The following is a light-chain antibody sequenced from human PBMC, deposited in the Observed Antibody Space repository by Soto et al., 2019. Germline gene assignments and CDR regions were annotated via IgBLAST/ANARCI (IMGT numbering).Light chain of an antibody. CDR2: SDN. CDR3: AAGDVSLVV. J-gene: IGLJ2*01. CDR1: SSNIGTNT. V-gene: IGLV1-44*01. Sequence: QSVLTQPPSASGTPGQRVTISCSGSSSNIGTNTVIWYQQLPGAAPKLLIYSDNQRPSGVPDRFSVSKSGTSASLAISGLQSEDEADYYCAAGDVSLVVFGGGTKVTVL.